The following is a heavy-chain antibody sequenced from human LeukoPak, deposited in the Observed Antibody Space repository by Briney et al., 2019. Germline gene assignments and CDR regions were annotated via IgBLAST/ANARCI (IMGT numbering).Heavy chain of an antibody. V-gene: IGHV1-2*02. D-gene: IGHD4-17*01. CDR1: GYTFTGHY. J-gene: IGHJ4*02. CDR2: INPNTGGT. Sequence: ASVKVSCKASGYTFTGHYIHWVRQAPGQGLEWMGWINPNTGGTNYAQNFQGRVTMTRDRSISTAYMELSSLRAEDTAIYYCVKTGPYGDYTVDSWGQGTLVTVSS. CDR3: VKTGPYGDYTVDS.